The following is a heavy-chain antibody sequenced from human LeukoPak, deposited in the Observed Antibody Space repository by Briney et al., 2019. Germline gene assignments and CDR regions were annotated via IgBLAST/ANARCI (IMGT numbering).Heavy chain of an antibody. CDR2: IYYSGST. Sequence: PSETLSLTCAVSGGSISSNSYYWGWIRQPPGKGLEWIGSIYYSGSTYYNPSLKSRVTLPVDTSKNQFSLKLSSVTAADTAVYYCARTRYYYNSRSYGAPYYFDYWGQGTLVTVSS. J-gene: IGHJ4*02. V-gene: IGHV4-39*01. CDR3: ARTRYYYNSRSYGAPYYFDY. D-gene: IGHD3-10*01. CDR1: GGSISSNSYY.